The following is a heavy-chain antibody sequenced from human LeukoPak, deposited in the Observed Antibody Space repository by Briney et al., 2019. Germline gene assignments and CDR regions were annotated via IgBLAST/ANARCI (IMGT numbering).Heavy chain of an antibody. J-gene: IGHJ4*02. V-gene: IGHV6-1*01. CDR1: GDSVSSNSAA. Sequence: SQTLSLTCAISGDSVSSNSAAWNWIRQSPSRGLEWLGRTYYRSKWYNEYVVSVKSRITINPDTSKNQFSLQLNSVTPEDTAVYYCARERSSGWQRPDAFDIWGQGTLVTVSS. CDR3: ARERSSGWQRPDAFDI. CDR2: TYYRSKWYN. D-gene: IGHD6-19*01.